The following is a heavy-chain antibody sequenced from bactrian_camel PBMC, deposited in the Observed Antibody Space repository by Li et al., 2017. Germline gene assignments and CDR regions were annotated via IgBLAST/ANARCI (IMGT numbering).Heavy chain of an antibody. D-gene: IGHD1*01. CDR1: GHGIDTPR. CDR3: AADSAALVLGAPEADDFTY. J-gene: IGHJ4*01. Sequence: VQLVESGGGSAQPGGSLTLSCTVSGHGIDTPRLGWFRQAAGRQREGVGAIYTNDGSTYYADSVKGRFTISQDNARTTLYLQMNSLKPDDTAIYYCAADSAALVLGAPEADDFTYWGQGTQVTVS. CDR2: IYTNDGST. V-gene: IGHV3S54*01.